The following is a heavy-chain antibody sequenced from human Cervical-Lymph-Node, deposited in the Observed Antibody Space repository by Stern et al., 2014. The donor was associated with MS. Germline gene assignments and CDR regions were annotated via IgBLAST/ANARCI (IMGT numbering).Heavy chain of an antibody. J-gene: IGHJ4*02. CDR2: MLHGGGT. Sequence: QVQLQESGPGLVKPSETLSLTCTVSGVSIATGNYWTWVRQSPEKGLEWIGKMLHGGGTTDSPSYKGGLTRSVDKQKNQFSLKLRFVPAADTAVYFCAKSSGWWRLDSWGQGTLVSVSS. CDR3: AKSSGWWRLDS. D-gene: IGHD6-19*01. V-gene: IGHV4-4*02. CDR1: GVSIATGNY.